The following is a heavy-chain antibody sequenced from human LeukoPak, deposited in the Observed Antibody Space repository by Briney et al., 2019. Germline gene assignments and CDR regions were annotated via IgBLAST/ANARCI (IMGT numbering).Heavy chain of an antibody. CDR3: ARACLGLYYYDSSGLHWFDP. V-gene: IGHV1-69*06. D-gene: IGHD3-22*01. CDR2: IIPIFGTA. CDR1: GGTFSSYA. J-gene: IGHJ5*02. Sequence: ASVKVSCKASGGTFSSYAISWVRQAPGQGLEWMGGIIPIFGTANYAQKFQGRVTITADKSTSTAYMELSSLRSEDTAVYYCARACLGLYYYDSSGLHWFDPWGQGTLVTVSS.